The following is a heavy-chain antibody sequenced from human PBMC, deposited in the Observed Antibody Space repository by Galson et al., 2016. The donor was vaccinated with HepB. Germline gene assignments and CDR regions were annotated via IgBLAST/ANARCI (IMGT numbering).Heavy chain of an antibody. CDR1: GDSISNHYW. Sequence: ETLSLTCAVSGDSISNHYWWAWIRQSPEKGLEWIGEIYQTGTAYLDPSFTSRATMSVDKSKNQISLRLASVTAADTAVYYCARGTLGTTASMSFDYWGQGTLVSVSS. CDR3: ARGTLGTTASMSFDY. V-gene: IGHV4-4*02. CDR2: IYQTGTA. J-gene: IGHJ4*02. D-gene: IGHD1-26*01.